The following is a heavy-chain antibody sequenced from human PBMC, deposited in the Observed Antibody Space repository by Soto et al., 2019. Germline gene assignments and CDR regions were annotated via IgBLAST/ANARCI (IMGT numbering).Heavy chain of an antibody. CDR2: INHSGST. CDR1: GGSFSGYY. J-gene: IGHJ4*02. V-gene: IGHV4-34*01. CDR3: ASPHLRGL. Sequence: SETLSLTCAVYGGSFSGYYWSWIRQPPGKGLEWIGEINHSGSTNYNPSLKSRVTISVDTSKNQFSLKLSSVTAEDTAVYYCASPHLRGLWCQGAIVTV. D-gene: IGHD4-17*01.